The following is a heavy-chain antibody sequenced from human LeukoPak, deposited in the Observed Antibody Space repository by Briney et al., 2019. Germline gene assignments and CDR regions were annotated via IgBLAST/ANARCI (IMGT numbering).Heavy chain of an antibody. CDR3: ARLRVSGSYLYYFDY. D-gene: IGHD1-26*01. V-gene: IGHV4-4*09. Sequence: SETLSLTCTVSTDSMSSYHWSWVRQPPGKGLEGVGYILTSGTTNYIPSLTSRLTISVATSNNQFTLKLSSVTAADTAVYYCARLRVSGSYLYYFDYWGQGTLVTVSS. CDR1: TDSMSSYH. CDR2: ILTSGTT. J-gene: IGHJ4*02.